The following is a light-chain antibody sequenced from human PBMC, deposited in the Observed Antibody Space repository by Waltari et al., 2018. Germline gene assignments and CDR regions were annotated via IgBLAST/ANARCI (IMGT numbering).Light chain of an antibody. V-gene: IGKV3-11*01. CDR2: DAS. CDR3: QQRSNWPLT. CDR1: QSISTS. Sequence: DIVLTQSPATLSLSPGERATLSCRASQSISTSLAWYQHNPGQSPRLVMYDASNRATGSPARFTGSGSGTDFTLTISSLEPEDFAVYYCQQRSNWPLTFGGGTKVEIK. J-gene: IGKJ4*01.